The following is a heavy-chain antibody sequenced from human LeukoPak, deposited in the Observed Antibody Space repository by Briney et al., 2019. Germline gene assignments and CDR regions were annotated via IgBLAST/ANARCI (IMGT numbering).Heavy chain of an antibody. CDR3: ARDDGSGCPMDV. Sequence: ASVKVSCKASGYTFTGYYMHWVRQAPGQGLEWMGWINPNSGGTNYAQKFQGRVTMTRDTSISTAYMELSRLRSDDTAVYYCARDDGSGCPMDVWGKGTTVTVSS. J-gene: IGHJ6*03. D-gene: IGHD3-10*01. CDR2: INPNSGGT. CDR1: GYTFTGYY. V-gene: IGHV1-2*02.